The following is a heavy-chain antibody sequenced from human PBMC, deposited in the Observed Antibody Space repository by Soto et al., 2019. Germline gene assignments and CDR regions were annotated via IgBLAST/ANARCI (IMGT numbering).Heavy chain of an antibody. V-gene: IGHV4-31*11. D-gene: IGHD5-18*01. J-gene: IGHJ4*02. CDR1: GGSISSGGYY. CDR2: IYYSGST. Sequence: SETLSLTCAVSGGSISSGGYYWSWIRQHPGKGLEWIGYIYYSGSTYYNPSLKSRVTISVDTSKNQFSLKLSSVTAADTAVYYCARSLSVDTAMVYGYWGQGTLVTVSS. CDR3: ARSLSVDTAMVYGY.